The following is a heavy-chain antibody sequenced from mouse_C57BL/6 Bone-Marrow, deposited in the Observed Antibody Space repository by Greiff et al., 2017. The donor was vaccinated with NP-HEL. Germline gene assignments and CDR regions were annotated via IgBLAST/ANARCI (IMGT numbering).Heavy chain of an antibody. CDR1: GYTFTSYW. V-gene: IGHV1-61*01. CDR2: IYPSDSET. CDR3: ASGSYYGRSDWYFDV. D-gene: IGHD1-1*01. Sequence: QVQLQQPGAELVRPGSSVKLSCKASGYTFTSYWMDWVKQRPGQGLEWIGNIYPSDSETHYNQKFKDKATLTVDKSSSTAYMQLSSLTSEDSADYYCASGSYYGRSDWYFDVWGTVTTGTVSS. J-gene: IGHJ1*03.